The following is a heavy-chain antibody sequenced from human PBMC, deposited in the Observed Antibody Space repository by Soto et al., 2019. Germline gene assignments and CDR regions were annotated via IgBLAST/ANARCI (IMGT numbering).Heavy chain of an antibody. CDR2: ISWNSASI. CDR3: AKDWGNDFWNGYFNF. CDR1: GFTFDDYA. Sequence: PGGSLRLSCAASGFTFDDYAMHWVRQVPGKGLEWVSGISWNSASIGYADSVKGRFTTSRDNAKNSLYLEMNSLKTEDTALYYCAKDWGNDFWNGYFNFWGQGTPVTVSS. V-gene: IGHV3-9*01. J-gene: IGHJ1*01. D-gene: IGHD3-3*01.